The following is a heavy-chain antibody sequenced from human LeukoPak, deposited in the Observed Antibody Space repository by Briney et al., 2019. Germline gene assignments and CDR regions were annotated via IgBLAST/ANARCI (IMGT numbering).Heavy chain of an antibody. CDR2: ITSSGAST. D-gene: IGHD6-6*01. CDR3: ARSRREARTSPYFDY. V-gene: IGHV3-23*01. J-gene: IGHJ4*02. Sequence: GGSLRLSCAASGFTFSSYAMTWVRQAPGKGLEWVSVITSSGASTYYADSVKGRFTISKDDSKNTLYLQVNSLRAEDTAVYYCARSRREARTSPYFDYWGQGTLVTVSS. CDR1: GFTFSSYA.